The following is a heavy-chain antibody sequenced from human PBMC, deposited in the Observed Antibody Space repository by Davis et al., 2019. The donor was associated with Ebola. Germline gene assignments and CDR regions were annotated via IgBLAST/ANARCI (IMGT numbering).Heavy chain of an antibody. CDR3: ARGAARYSGYDFTYYYYGMDV. CDR2: INHSGST. Sequence: PSETLSPTCVVSGGSINNYYWSWIRQPPGKGLEWIGEINHSGSTKYNPSLKSRVTISVDTSKHQFSLKLSSVTAADTAVYYCARGAARYSGYDFTYYYYGMDVWGQGTTVTVSS. J-gene: IGHJ6*02. CDR1: GGSINNYY. V-gene: IGHV4-34*01. D-gene: IGHD5-12*01.